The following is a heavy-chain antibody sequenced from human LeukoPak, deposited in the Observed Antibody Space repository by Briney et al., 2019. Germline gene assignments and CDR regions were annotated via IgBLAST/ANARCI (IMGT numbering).Heavy chain of an antibody. Sequence: GGSLRLSCAASGFTFINYAMSWVRQAPGKGLEWVSTISGSGGSTYYADSVKGRFTISRDNSKNTLHLRMNTLRAEDTAVYYCAKYLRSGSFYDYWGQGTLVTVSS. CDR3: AKYLRSGSFYDY. V-gene: IGHV3-23*01. D-gene: IGHD1-26*01. CDR1: GFTFINYA. CDR2: ISGSGGST. J-gene: IGHJ4*02.